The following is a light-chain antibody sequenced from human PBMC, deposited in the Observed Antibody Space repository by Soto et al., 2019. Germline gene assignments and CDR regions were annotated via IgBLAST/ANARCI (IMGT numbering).Light chain of an antibody. J-gene: IGKJ1*01. CDR1: QSLLYRDGETY. CDR2: AVS. Sequence: DIVMTQTPLSLSVTRGQPASITCCSSQSLLYRDGETYLYWYLQKTGQPPQLLIYAVSRRFSGVPDRFSGSGSGTDFTLNISRVESEDAGIYYCMQTFKFPWTFGQGTKVDIK. CDR3: MQTFKFPWT. V-gene: IGKV2D-29*01.